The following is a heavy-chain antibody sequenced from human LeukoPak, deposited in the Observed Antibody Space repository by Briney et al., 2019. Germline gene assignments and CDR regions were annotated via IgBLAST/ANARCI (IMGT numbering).Heavy chain of an antibody. CDR3: ARDTDPYCGGDCDRDY. CDR1: GFTFSSYS. V-gene: IGHV3-21*01. Sequence: GGSLRLSCTASGFTFSSYSMNWVGHAPGKGLEGVSSISSSSSYIYYADSVKGRFTISRDNAKNSLYLQMNSLRAEDTAVYYCARDTDPYCGGDCDRDYWGQGTLVTVSS. J-gene: IGHJ4*02. D-gene: IGHD2-21*02. CDR2: ISSSSSYI.